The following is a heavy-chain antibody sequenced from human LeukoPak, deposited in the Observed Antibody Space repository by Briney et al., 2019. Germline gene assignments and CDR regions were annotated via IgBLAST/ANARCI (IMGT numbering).Heavy chain of an antibody. CDR3: GRDQGGSIGWYGDY. CDR1: GFIFSSYA. Sequence: GRSLRLSCAPSGFIFSSYAMDWVRHAPGKGLEWVAFISNDGTNKYYAHSVKGRFTISRDNSKNTLYLQMNSLRAEDTAVYYCGRDQGGSIGWYGDYWGQGTLVTVSS. J-gene: IGHJ4*02. V-gene: IGHV3-30*04. D-gene: IGHD6-19*01. CDR2: ISNDGTNK.